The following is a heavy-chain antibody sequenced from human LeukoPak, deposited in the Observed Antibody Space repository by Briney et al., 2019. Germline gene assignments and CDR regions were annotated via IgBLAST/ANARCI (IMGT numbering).Heavy chain of an antibody. CDR3: ARDGGFGFLAAFDI. J-gene: IGHJ3*02. CDR2: ISGSGSVS. V-gene: IGHV3-48*02. CDR1: GFTFSSYS. Sequence: GGSLRLSCAASGFTFSSYSMNWVRQAPGKGLAWISYISGSGSVSYYEDSVKGRFTISRDNAKNSLYLQMNSLRDEDTALYYCARDGGFGFLAAFDIWGQGTMVTVSS. D-gene: IGHD3-10*01.